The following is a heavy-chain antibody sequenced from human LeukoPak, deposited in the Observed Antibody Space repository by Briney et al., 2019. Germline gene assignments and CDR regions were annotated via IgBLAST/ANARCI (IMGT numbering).Heavy chain of an antibody. V-gene: IGHV4-59*01. CDR2: VSDSGST. Sequence: SETLSLTCSVSGDSISTYYWTWIRQPPGKGLEWIGYVSDSGSTQYNPSLNSRVTISADTSKNQFSLKLYSVAAADTAVYYCARTSRNYYGSGSNLTPWPADMDVWGQGTTVTVSS. CDR3: ARTSRNYYGSGSNLTPWPADMDV. D-gene: IGHD3-10*01. CDR1: GDSISTYY. J-gene: IGHJ6*02.